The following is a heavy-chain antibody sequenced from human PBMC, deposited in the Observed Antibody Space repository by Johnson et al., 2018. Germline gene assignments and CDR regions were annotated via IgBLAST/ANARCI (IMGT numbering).Heavy chain of an antibody. D-gene: IGHD5-12*01. Sequence: QVQLVESGGGVVQPGRSLRLSCAASGFTFSSYAMHWVRQAPGKGLEWAAVISYDGSNKYYADSVKGRFTISRDNSKNTLYLQMNSLRAEDTAVYYCARERGYSGYDSDARQYYYYYYGMDVWGQGTTVTVSS. J-gene: IGHJ6*02. CDR2: ISYDGSNK. CDR1: GFTFSSYA. V-gene: IGHV3-30*14. CDR3: ARERGYSGYDSDARQYYYYYYGMDV.